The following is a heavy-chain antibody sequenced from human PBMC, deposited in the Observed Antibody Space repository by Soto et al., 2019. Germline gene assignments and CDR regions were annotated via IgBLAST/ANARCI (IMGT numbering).Heavy chain of an antibody. CDR2: IRSHTNNYAT. V-gene: IGHV3-73*02. CDR3: TRTASGGNSGPGDY. CDR1: GLAFVGSG. J-gene: IGHJ4*02. D-gene: IGHD2-21*02. Sequence: EVQLVESGGGLVQPGGSLKLSCAASGLAFVGSGIHWVRQPSGKGLEWVGRIRSHTNNYATEYAASVKGRFIISRDDSTNTAYLQMNSLKTEDTAVYYCTRTASGGNSGPGDYWGRGTLGTVSA.